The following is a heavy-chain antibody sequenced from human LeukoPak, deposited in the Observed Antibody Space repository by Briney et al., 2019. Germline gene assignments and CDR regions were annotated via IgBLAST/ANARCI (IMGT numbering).Heavy chain of an antibody. CDR1: GGSISSSSYY. V-gene: IGHV4-39*01. D-gene: IGHD1-26*01. CDR3: ATQGSFLI. Sequence: SETLSLTCTVSGGSISSSSYYWGWLRQPPGRGLEWVGSIYYSGSTYYNPSLKSRVTISVDTSKNQFSLKLSSVTAADTAVYYCATQGSFLIWGQGTLVTVSS. J-gene: IGHJ4*02. CDR2: IYYSGST.